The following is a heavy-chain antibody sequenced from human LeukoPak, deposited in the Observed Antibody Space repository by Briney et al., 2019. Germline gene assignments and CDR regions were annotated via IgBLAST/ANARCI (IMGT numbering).Heavy chain of an antibody. D-gene: IGHD3-3*01. CDR2: INPNSGGT. CDR3: ASVIRDFWSGYLAY. J-gene: IGHJ4*02. Sequence: GASVKVSCKASGYTFTSYGISWVRQAPGQGLEWMGWINPNSGGTNYAQKFQGRVTMTRDTSISTAYMEPSRLRSDDTAVYYCASVIRDFWSGYLAYWGQGTLVTVSS. V-gene: IGHV1-2*02. CDR1: GYTFTSYG.